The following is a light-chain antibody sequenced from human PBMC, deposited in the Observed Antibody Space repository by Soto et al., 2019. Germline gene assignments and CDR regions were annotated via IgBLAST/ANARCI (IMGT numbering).Light chain of an antibody. CDR3: QQGYSFPVT. Sequence: IQLTQSPSSLSASVGDRVTITCRASQEISGYLAWYQQTPGKAPKLLIYGVSTLQDGVSSRFSGRGSGTDFSLTISSLEPEDFATYYCQQGYSFPVTFGGGTKVEIK. V-gene: IGKV1-9*01. J-gene: IGKJ4*01. CDR1: QEISGY. CDR2: GVS.